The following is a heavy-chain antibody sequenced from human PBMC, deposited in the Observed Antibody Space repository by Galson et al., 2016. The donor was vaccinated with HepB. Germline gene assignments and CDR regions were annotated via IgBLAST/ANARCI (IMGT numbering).Heavy chain of an antibody. CDR3: ATPDYDFWSGYNPFDY. V-gene: IGHV3-30*03. CDR1: GFTFSSYG. J-gene: IGHJ4*02. Sequence: SLRLSCAASGFTFSSYGMHWVRQAPGKGLEWVAVIAYDGSNKDYADTVKGRFTISRDNSKNTLYLQMNSLRAEDTAVYYCATPDYDFWSGYNPFDYWGQGTLVTVSS. D-gene: IGHD3-3*01. CDR2: IAYDGSNK.